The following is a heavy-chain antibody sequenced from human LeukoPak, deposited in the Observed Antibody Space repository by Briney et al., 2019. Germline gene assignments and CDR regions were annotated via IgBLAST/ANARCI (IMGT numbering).Heavy chain of an antibody. CDR1: GFTFSNYA. V-gene: IGHV3-23*01. Sequence: GGSLRLSCAASGFTFSNYAMSWVRQAPGKGLEWVSTISSSGGSTYYADSVKGRFTFSRDNSKNTLYLQMTSLRAEDTAVYYCARADYYDSSGYNDYWGQGTLVTVSS. CDR2: ISSSGGST. J-gene: IGHJ4*02. D-gene: IGHD3-22*01. CDR3: ARADYYDSSGYNDY.